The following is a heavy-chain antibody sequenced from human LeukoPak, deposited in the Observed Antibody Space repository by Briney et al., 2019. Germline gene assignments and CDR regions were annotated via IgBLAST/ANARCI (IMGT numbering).Heavy chain of an antibody. D-gene: IGHD2-2*01. CDR2: IYTSGST. CDR3: ARWGYCSSTSCQNFDY. J-gene: IGHJ4*02. V-gene: IGHV4-4*07. Sequence: SETLSLTCTVSGDSSNNYYWSWIRQPAGKGLEWIGRIYTSGSTNYNPSLKSRVTMPVDTSKNQFSLKLSSVTAAGTAVYYCARWGYCSSTSCQNFDYWGQGTLVTVSS. CDR1: GDSSNNYY.